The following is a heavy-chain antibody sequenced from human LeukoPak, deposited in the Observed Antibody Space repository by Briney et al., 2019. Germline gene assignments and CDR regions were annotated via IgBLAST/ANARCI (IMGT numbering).Heavy chain of an antibody. CDR2: IRSPSYGGTT. Sequence: GGSLRLSCTASGFTFGDYGMSWVRQAPGKGLEWIGFIRSPSYGGTTEDAASAKGRFTISRDDSKSIAYLQMNSLRAEDTAVYYCANNWVAQAGPGFDYWGQGTLVTVSS. J-gene: IGHJ4*02. CDR1: GFTFGDYG. CDR3: ANNWVAQAGPGFDY. D-gene: IGHD1-20*01. V-gene: IGHV3-49*04.